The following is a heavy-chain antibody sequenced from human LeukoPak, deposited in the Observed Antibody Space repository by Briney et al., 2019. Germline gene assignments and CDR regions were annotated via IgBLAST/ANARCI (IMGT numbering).Heavy chain of an antibody. V-gene: IGHV4-59*01. J-gene: IGHJ4*02. Sequence: SETRSPTCTVSGGSISGSYWSWIRQPPGKGLEYIGYIYYSGSTNYNPSLRSRVTMSVDTSKNQFSLKMSSVTAADTAVYYCARDKYSGQLVFVYWGQDSRVVVSS. CDR2: IYYSGST. CDR3: ARDKYSGQLVFVY. CDR1: GGSISGSY. D-gene: IGHD6-6*01.